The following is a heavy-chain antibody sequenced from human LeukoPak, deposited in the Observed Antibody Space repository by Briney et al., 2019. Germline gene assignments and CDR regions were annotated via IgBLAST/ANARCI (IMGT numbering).Heavy chain of an antibody. CDR1: GYTFTSYG. J-gene: IGHJ1*01. V-gene: IGHV1-69*05. D-gene: IGHD2-2*01. Sequence: SVKVSCKASGYTFTSYGISWVRQAPGQGLEWMGGIIPIFGTANYAQKFQGRVTITTDESTSTAYMELSSLRSEDTAVYYCASGRDIVVVPAAMGYFQHWGQGTLVTVSS. CDR2: IIPIFGTA. CDR3: ASGRDIVVVPAAMGYFQH.